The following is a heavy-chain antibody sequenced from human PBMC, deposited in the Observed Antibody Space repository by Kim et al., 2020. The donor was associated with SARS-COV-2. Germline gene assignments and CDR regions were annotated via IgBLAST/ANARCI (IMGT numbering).Heavy chain of an antibody. V-gene: IGHV7-4-1*02. CDR1: GYTFTSYA. CDR2: INTNTGNP. CDR3: ARDPAGRNYDFWSGYYSFYYYGMDV. D-gene: IGHD3-3*01. J-gene: IGHJ6*02. Sequence: ASVKVSCKASGYTFTSYAMNWVRQAPGQGLEWMGWINTNTGNPTYAQGFTGRFVFSLDTSVSTAYLQISSLKAEDTAVYYCARDPAGRNYDFWSGYYSFYYYGMDVWGQGTTVTVSS.